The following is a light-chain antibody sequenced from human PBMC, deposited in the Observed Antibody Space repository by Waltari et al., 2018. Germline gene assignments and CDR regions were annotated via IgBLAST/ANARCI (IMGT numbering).Light chain of an antibody. CDR2: GAS. J-gene: IGKJ1*01. Sequence: EIVLTQSPGTLSLFPGERVTLSCGASQSVSSDYLAWYQQRPGQAPRLLIYGASRRPAGIPDRFSGSGSGTDFTLTITRLEAEDFAVYYCQQYGTSPRTFGQGTKVEIK. CDR1: QSVSSDY. CDR3: QQYGTSPRT. V-gene: IGKV3-20*01.